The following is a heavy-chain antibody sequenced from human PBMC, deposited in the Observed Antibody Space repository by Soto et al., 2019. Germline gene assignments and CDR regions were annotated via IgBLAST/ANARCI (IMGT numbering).Heavy chain of an antibody. CDR3: AKDRYGDYGGIDY. J-gene: IGHJ4*02. CDR2: ITGSGGST. D-gene: IGHD4-17*01. CDR1: GFTFTTYA. V-gene: IGHV3-23*01. Sequence: EVQLLESGGGLVQPGGSLNLSCAASGFTFTTYARIWARQPPGKGLEWVSVITGSGGSTYYADSVKGRFTISRDTSKNTLFLQMNSLRAEDTAVYYCAKDRYGDYGGIDYWGQGTMVTVSS.